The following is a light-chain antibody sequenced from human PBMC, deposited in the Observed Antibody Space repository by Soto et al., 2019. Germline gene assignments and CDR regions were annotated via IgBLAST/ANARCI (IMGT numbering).Light chain of an antibody. CDR2: AAS. V-gene: IGKV1-39*01. CDR3: QQTYRIPYT. Sequence: DIQMTQSPSSLSVSIGDRVTITCRSSQSIGVYLNWYQKKPGTPPKLLIYAASNLQSGVPSRFIGRGSGTDFTLIISSLQPEDFASYYCQQTYRIPYTFGQGTKLEI. J-gene: IGKJ2*01. CDR1: QSIGVY.